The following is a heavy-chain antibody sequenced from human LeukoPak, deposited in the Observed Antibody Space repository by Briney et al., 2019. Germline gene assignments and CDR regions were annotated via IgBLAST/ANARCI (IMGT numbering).Heavy chain of an antibody. CDR1: GFTFSSYA. CDR2: ISGSGGST. V-gene: IGHV3-23*01. Sequence: GGSLRLSCAASGFTFSSYAMSGVPQAPGKGLEWVSAISGSGGSTYYADSVKGRFTISRDNSKNTLYLQMNSLRAEDTAVYYCAKKGERTTGKLTWFDPWGQGTLVTVSS. J-gene: IGHJ5*02. D-gene: IGHD1-1*01. CDR3: AKKGERTTGKLTWFDP.